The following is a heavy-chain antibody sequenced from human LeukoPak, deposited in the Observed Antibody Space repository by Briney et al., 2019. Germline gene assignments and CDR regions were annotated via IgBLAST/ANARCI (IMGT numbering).Heavy chain of an antibody. Sequence: PGGSLRLSCAASGFTFSNYLMHWVRQAPGKGLEWVSLISGDGGSTYYADSVKGRFTISRDNSKDSLYLQMNSLRTEDTALYYCAKDLYGGNLDAFDIWGQGTMVTVSS. CDR1: GFTFSNYL. CDR3: AKDLYGGNLDAFDI. CDR2: ISGDGGST. J-gene: IGHJ3*02. V-gene: IGHV3-43*02. D-gene: IGHD4-23*01.